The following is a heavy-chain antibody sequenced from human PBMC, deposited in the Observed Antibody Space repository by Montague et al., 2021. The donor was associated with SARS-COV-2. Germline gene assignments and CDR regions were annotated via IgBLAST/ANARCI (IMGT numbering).Heavy chain of an antibody. CDR1: GASISSGYFY. D-gene: IGHD2-2*01. CDR3: ARHLAISGPAAVSDY. V-gene: IGHV4-39*01. J-gene: IGHJ4*02. Sequence: SETLSLTCTVSGASISSGYFYWGWIRQPPGKGLEWVGTIHYSGXTXYXXXXKXRFTISVDTSRNQFSLKLSSVTAADTAIYYCARHLAISGPAAVSDYWGQGTLVTVSS. CDR2: IHYSGXT.